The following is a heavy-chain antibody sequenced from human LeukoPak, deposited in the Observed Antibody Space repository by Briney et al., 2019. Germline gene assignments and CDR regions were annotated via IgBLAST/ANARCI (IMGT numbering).Heavy chain of an antibody. CDR1: GGSFSGYY. CDR2: INHSGST. V-gene: IGHV4-34*01. CDR3: ARTPKYYYDSSGRLDY. D-gene: IGHD3-22*01. J-gene: IGHJ4*02. Sequence: KPSETLSLTCAVYGGSFSGYYLSWIRQPPGKGLEWIGEINHSGSTNYNPSLKSRVTISVDTSKNQFSLKLSSVTAADTAVYYCARTPKYYYDSSGRLDYWGQGTLVTVSS.